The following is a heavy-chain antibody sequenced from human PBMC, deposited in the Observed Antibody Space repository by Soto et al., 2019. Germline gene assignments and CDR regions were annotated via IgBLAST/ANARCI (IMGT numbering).Heavy chain of an antibody. J-gene: IGHJ5*02. V-gene: IGHV3-9*01. Sequence: EVQLVESGGGLVQPGRSLRLSCAASGFTFDDYAMHWLRQAPGKGLEWVSGISWNSGSIGYADSVKGRFTISRDNAKNSLYLQMDSLRAEDTALYYCAKDWATVTTWGDNWFAPWGKVTLVTVSS. D-gene: IGHD4-4*01. CDR2: ISWNSGSI. CDR3: AKDWATVTTWGDNWFAP. CDR1: GFTFDDYA.